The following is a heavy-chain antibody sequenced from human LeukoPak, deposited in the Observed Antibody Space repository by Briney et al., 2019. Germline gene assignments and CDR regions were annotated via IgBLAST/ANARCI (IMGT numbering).Heavy chain of an antibody. CDR1: GGTFSNYT. J-gene: IGHJ3*02. Sequence: SVKVSCKASGGTFSNYTINWVRQAPGQGLEWMGGIISIFGTANYAQKFQGRVTITADESTSTAYMELSSLRSEDTAVYYCASDTRSGWYETNAFDIWGQGTMVTVSS. CDR2: IISIFGTA. D-gene: IGHD6-19*01. V-gene: IGHV1-69*01. CDR3: ASDTRSGWYETNAFDI.